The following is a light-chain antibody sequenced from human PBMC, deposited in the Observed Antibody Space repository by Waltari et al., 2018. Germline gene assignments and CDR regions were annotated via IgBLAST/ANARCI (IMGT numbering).Light chain of an antibody. CDR1: SSDGGGFNY. Sequence: QSALTQPASVSGSPGPSITIPCPGTSSDGGGFNYFSWYPQHPGKAPKLMIYDVSNRPSGVSNRFSGSKSGNTASLTISGLQAEDEADYYCSSYTSSSTPYVFGTGTKVTVL. J-gene: IGLJ1*01. V-gene: IGLV2-14*03. CDR2: DVS. CDR3: SSYTSSSTPYV.